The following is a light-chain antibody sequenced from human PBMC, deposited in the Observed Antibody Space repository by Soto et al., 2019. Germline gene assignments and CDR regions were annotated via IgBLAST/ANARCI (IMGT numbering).Light chain of an antibody. CDR1: QSISSY. Sequence: DIQMTQSPSSLSASFGDRVSISCRASQSISSYLNWYQQKPGKAPKLLIYAASSLQSGVPSRFSGSGSGTDFTLTISSLQPEDFATYYCQQSYSNPITFGQGTRLEIK. CDR2: AAS. CDR3: QQSYSNPIT. V-gene: IGKV1-39*01. J-gene: IGKJ5*01.